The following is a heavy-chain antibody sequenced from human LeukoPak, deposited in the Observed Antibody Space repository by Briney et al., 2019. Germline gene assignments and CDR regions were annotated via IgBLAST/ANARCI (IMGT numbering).Heavy chain of an antibody. CDR2: ISYDGSNK. J-gene: IGHJ4*02. D-gene: IGHD3-16*01. V-gene: IGHV3-30*04. Sequence: GGSLRLSCAASGFTFSSYAMHWVRQAPGKGLEWVAVISYDGSNKYYADSVKGRFTISRDNSKNTLYLQMNSLRAEDTAVYYCASSTFAGTIDYFDYWGQGTLVTVSS. CDR1: GFTFSSYA. CDR3: ASSTFAGTIDYFDY.